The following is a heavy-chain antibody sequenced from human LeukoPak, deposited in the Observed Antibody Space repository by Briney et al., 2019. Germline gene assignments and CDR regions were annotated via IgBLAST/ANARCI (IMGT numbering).Heavy chain of an antibody. D-gene: IGHD6-13*01. V-gene: IGHV3-53*01. Sequence: PGGSLRLSCAASAFTVNNRYMTWVRQVPGKGLEWDSVIYTDGSTYYADSVKGRFTISRDNSKNTLCLQMNSLRAEDTAVYYCARDPQSSQQLVSYWGQGTLVTVSS. J-gene: IGHJ4*02. CDR3: ARDPQSSQQLVSY. CDR1: AFTVNNRY. CDR2: IYTDGST.